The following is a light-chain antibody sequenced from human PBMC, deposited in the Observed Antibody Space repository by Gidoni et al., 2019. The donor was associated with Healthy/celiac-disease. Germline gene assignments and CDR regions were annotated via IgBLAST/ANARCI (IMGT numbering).Light chain of an antibody. CDR3: QQYNSYPS. Sequence: DIHMTQSPSTLSSSVGDRVTITCRASQSISSWLAWYQQKPGKAPKLLIYKASSLESGVPSRCSGSGSGTEFTLTISSLQPDDFATYYCQQYNSYPSFGQGTKVEIK. CDR1: QSISSW. J-gene: IGKJ1*01. CDR2: KAS. V-gene: IGKV1-5*03.